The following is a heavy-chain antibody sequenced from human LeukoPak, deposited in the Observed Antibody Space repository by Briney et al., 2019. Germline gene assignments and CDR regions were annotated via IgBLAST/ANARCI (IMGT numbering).Heavy chain of an antibody. Sequence: WWSWVRQMPGKGLEWMGIIYPGDSDTRYSPSFQGQVTISADKSISTAYLQWSSLKASDTATYYCASSYYYDSSGYSLDYWGQGTLVTVSS. J-gene: IGHJ4*02. CDR1: W. D-gene: IGHD3-22*01. CDR2: IYPGDSDT. V-gene: IGHV5-51*01. CDR3: ASSYYYDSSGYSLDY.